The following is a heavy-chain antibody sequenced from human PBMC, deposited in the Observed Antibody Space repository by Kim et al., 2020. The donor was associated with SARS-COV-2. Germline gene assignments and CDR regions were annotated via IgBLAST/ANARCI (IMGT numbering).Heavy chain of an antibody. J-gene: IGHJ4*02. Sequence: ASVKVSCKSSGYTFNSYAMHWVRQAPGQRLEWMAWINTANGNTRYSQNFQGRVTVTRDTSASTVYIELSSLISEDTAVYYCVRDRGSSWELDYWGQGTLVTVSS. CDR3: VRDRGSSWELDY. V-gene: IGHV1-3*04. D-gene: IGHD6-13*01. CDR2: INTANGNT. CDR1: GYTFNSYA.